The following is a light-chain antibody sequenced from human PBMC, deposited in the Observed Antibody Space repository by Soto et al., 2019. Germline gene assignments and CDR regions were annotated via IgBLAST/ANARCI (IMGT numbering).Light chain of an antibody. CDR1: QSVSSSH. Sequence: EIVLTQSPGTLSLSPGERATLSCRASQSVSSSHLAWYQQKPGQAPRLLIYGASSRATGIPDRFSGSGSGTDFTLTISRLEPEDFAVYYCLLYGSSRAFGQGTKVEIK. CDR3: LLYGSSRA. CDR2: GAS. J-gene: IGKJ1*01. V-gene: IGKV3-20*01.